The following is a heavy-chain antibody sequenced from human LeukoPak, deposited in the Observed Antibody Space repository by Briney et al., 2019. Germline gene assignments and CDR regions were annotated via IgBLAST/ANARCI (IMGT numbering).Heavy chain of an antibody. CDR1: GYTFTGYY. CDR3: AARGYSYGQTTPFDY. V-gene: IGHV1-2*02. CDR2: INPNSGGT. D-gene: IGHD5-18*01. Sequence: AASVKVSCKASGYTFTGYYMHWVRQAPGQGLEWMGWINPNSGGTNYAQKFQGRVTMTRDTSISTAYMELSRLRSDDTAVYYCAARGYSYGQTTPFDYWGQGTLVTVSS. J-gene: IGHJ4*02.